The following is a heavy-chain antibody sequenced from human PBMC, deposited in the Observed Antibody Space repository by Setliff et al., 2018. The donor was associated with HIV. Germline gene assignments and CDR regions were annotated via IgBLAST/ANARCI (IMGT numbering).Heavy chain of an antibody. J-gene: IGHJ3*02. CDR2: IRSKTSGGTT. Sequence: AGGSLRLSCTASGFTFGDHAMSWVRQAPGKGLEWVSFIRSKTSGGTTEYAASVKGRFTISRDDSKSIAYLQMNSLKTEDTAVYYCTRERRDYYDSSGYYPDAFDIWGQGTMVTVSS. D-gene: IGHD3-22*01. CDR3: TRERRDYYDSSGYYPDAFDI. CDR1: GFTFGDHA. V-gene: IGHV3-49*04.